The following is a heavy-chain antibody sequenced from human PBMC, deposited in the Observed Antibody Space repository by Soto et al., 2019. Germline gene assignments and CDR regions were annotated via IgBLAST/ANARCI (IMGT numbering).Heavy chain of an antibody. CDR2: IIPVTETP. Sequence: QVQLVQSGAEVKKPGSSVKVSCKVSGGTFSSHAINWLRQAPGQGLEWMGVIIPVTETPNNAEKFQGRVTITADKSTTTWYRELSSLAFDDTAVYFCARGNKGRGHYGPGSQGWYGPWGQGTLVTVSS. V-gene: IGHV1-69*06. J-gene: IGHJ5*02. CDR3: ARGNKGRGHYGPGSQGWYGP. CDR1: GGTFSSHA. D-gene: IGHD3-10*01.